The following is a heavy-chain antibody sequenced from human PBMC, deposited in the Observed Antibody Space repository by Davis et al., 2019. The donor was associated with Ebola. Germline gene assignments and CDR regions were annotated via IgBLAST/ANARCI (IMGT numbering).Heavy chain of an antibody. CDR1: GYTFTSYA. CDR3: ARGGGYGSGSYSPDY. Sequence: GESLKISCAASGYTFTSYAMHWVRQAPGQRLEWMGWINAGNGNTKYSQKFQGRVTITTDTSTSTAYMELRSLRSDDTAVYYCARGGGYGSGSYSPDYWGQGTLVTVSS. J-gene: IGHJ4*02. V-gene: IGHV1-3*01. D-gene: IGHD3-10*01. CDR2: INAGNGNT.